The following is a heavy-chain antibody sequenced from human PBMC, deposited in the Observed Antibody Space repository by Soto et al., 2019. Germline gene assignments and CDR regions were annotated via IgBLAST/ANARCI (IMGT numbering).Heavy chain of an antibody. J-gene: IGHJ4*02. D-gene: IGHD3-10*01. V-gene: IGHV1-69*08. CDR2: IIPILGIA. CDR3: ARDRGITMVRGIFFDY. CDR1: GGTFSSYT. Sequence: QVQLVQSGAEVKKPGSSVKVSCKASGGTFSSYTISWVRQAPGQGLEWMGRIIPILGIANYAQKFQGRVTIPADKSTSTGYMELSSLRSEDTAVYYCARDRGITMVRGIFFDYWGQGTLVTVSS.